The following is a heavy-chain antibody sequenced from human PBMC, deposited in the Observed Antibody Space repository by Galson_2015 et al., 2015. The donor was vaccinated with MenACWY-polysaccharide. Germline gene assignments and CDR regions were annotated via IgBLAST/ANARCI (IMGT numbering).Heavy chain of an antibody. D-gene: IGHD6-6*01. J-gene: IGHJ6*02. CDR3: ATASIAARKYYYYGMDV. Sequence: SVKVSCKASGYTFTSSGISWVRQAPGQGPEWMGWISGYNGNTNYAQNLQGRVTMTENTSTDTAYMELSSLRPEDTAVYYCATASIAARKYYYYGMDVWGQGTTVTVSS. CDR2: ISGYNGNT. V-gene: IGHV1-18*01. CDR1: GYTFTSSG.